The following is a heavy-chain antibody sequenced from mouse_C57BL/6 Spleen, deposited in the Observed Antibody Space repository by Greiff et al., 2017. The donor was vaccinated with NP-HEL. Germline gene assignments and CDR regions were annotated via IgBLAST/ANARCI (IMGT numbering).Heavy chain of an antibody. V-gene: IGHV1-5*01. CDR3: TRWYDDDGADY. D-gene: IGHD2-4*01. Sequence: EVQLQQSGAVLVKPGASVKLSCKTSGYTFTSYWMHWVKQRPGQGLEWIGAIYPGSSDTSYNEKFKGKATLTADKSASTAYMELSSLTNEDSAVYYCTRWYDDDGADYWGQGTLVTVSA. J-gene: IGHJ3*01. CDR1: GYTFTSYW. CDR2: IYPGSSDT.